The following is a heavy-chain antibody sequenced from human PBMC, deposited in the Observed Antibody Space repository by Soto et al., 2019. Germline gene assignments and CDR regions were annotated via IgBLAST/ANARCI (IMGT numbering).Heavy chain of an antibody. J-gene: IGHJ5*02. D-gene: IGHD3-3*01. CDR1: GFTFSSYG. CDR3: ARDALGIYYDFWSGYYNWFDP. CDR2: IWYDGSNK. V-gene: IGHV3-33*01. Sequence: GGSLRLSCAASGFTFSSYGMHWVRQAPGKGLEWVAVIWYDGSNKYYADSVKGRFTISRDNSKNTLYLQMNSLRAEDTAVYYCARDALGIYYDFWSGYYNWFDPWGQGTLVTVSS.